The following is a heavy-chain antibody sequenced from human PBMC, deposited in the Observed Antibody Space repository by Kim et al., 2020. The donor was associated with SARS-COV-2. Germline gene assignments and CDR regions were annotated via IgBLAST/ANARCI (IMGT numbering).Heavy chain of an antibody. Sequence: GGSLRLSCAASGFTFDDYAMHWVRQAPGKGLEWVSGISWNSGSIGYADSVKGRFTISRDNAKNSLYLQMNSLRAEDTALYYCAKGWGSGGYYFDYWGQGT. D-gene: IGHD3-10*01. V-gene: IGHV3-9*01. CDR1: GFTFDDYA. J-gene: IGHJ4*02. CDR3: AKGWGSGGYYFDY. CDR2: ISWNSGSI.